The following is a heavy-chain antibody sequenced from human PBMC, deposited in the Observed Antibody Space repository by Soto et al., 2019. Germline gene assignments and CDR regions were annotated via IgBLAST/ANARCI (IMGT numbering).Heavy chain of an antibody. J-gene: IGHJ4*02. CDR3: ARDEQQLVRGLDY. V-gene: IGHV1-18*01. Sequence: QLVQSGGEVTKPGASVQVSCKASGYTFISYGISWVRQAPGQGLEWVGWINAYTGKTKLAQKVQGRVTLTTDRSTSTAYLELRSLRSDAAAVYYCARDEQQLVRGLDYWGKGTLVSVSS. CDR1: GYTFISYG. D-gene: IGHD6-13*01. CDR2: INAYTGKT.